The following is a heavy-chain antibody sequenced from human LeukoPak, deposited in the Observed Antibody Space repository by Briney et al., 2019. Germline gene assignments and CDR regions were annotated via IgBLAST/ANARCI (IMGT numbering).Heavy chain of an antibody. D-gene: IGHD5-18*01. CDR2: IIHTGIT. J-gene: IGHJ4*02. Sequence: AETLSLTCTVSDGPSSGYFWTWIRQFPGMGLECIGEIIHTGITNYKPSLESRVTMSVDTSKNQFTLKLRSLSAADTAVYFCTRGLRAGPAVTLDYWGQGTLVIVSS. CDR1: DGPSSGYF. V-gene: IGHV4-34*01. CDR3: TRGLRAGPAVTLDY.